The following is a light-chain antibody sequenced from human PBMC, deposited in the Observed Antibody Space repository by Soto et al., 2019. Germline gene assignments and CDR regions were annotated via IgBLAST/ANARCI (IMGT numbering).Light chain of an antibody. Sequence: DIQMTQSPSSVSASIGDTVTITCRASQDISTLLAWYQQKPGKAPKLLIYGASTLESGVPSRFSGRGSGTDFTLTISSLQPEDFATYFCQQADSFPLTVGGGTKVDSK. J-gene: IGKJ4*01. CDR1: QDISTL. CDR3: QQADSFPLT. CDR2: GAS. V-gene: IGKV1D-12*01.